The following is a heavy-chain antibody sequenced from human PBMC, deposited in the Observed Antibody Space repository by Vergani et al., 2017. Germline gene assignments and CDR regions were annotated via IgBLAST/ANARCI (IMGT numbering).Heavy chain of an antibody. J-gene: IGHJ4*02. CDR2: ISSSSSTI. D-gene: IGHD5-12*01. V-gene: IGHV3-48*02. CDR1: GFTFSSYS. Sequence: EVQLVESGGGLVQPGGSLRLSCAASGFTFSSYSMNWVRQAPGKGLEWVSYISSSSSTIYYADSVQGRFTISRDNATNSLYLQMNSLRDEDTAVYYCAREGSGYDGAGDYWGQGTLVTVSS. CDR3: AREGSGYDGAGDY.